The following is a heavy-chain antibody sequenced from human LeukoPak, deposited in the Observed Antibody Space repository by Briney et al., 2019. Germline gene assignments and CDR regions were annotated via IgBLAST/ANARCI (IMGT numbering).Heavy chain of an antibody. CDR3: ARELRFLEWRTIDY. CDR2: IWYDGSNK. Sequence: GGSLRLSCAASGFPFSSYGMHWVRQAPGKGLEWVAVIWYDGSNKYYADSVKGRFTISRDNSKNTLYLQMNSLRAEDTAVYYCARELRFLEWRTIDYWGQGTLVTVSS. D-gene: IGHD3-3*01. V-gene: IGHV3-33*01. CDR1: GFPFSSYG. J-gene: IGHJ4*02.